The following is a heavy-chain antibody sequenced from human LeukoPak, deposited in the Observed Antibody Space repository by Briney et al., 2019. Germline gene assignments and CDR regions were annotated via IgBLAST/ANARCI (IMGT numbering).Heavy chain of an antibody. D-gene: IGHD6-19*01. CDR3: AKVTRVAVAGYFDY. CDR2: VSNSGGST. CDR1: GFTFSDSA. Sequence: GGSLRLSCAASGFTFSDSAISWVRQAPGKGLEWVSAVSNSGGSTYYADSVKGRFTISRDNSKNTLYLQMNSLRAEDTAVYYCAKVTRVAVAGYFDYWGQGTLVTVSS. J-gene: IGHJ4*02. V-gene: IGHV3-23*01.